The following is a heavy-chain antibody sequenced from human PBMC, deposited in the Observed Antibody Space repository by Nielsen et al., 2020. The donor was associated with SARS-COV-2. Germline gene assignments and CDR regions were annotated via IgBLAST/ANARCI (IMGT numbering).Heavy chain of an antibody. CDR1: GFIFSNYA. V-gene: IGHV3-64*01. J-gene: IGHJ6*02. D-gene: IGHD5-18*01. Sequence: GESLKISCAASGFIFSNYAMHWVRQAPGKGLEYVSVISMNGGSTYYANSVKGRFTISRDNARNSLYLQMDSLRAGDTAVYYCARVIHGYGMDVWGQGTTVIVSS. CDR2: ISMNGGST. CDR3: ARVIHGYGMDV.